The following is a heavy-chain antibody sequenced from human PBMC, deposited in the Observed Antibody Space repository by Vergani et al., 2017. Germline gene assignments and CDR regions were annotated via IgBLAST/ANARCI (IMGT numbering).Heavy chain of an antibody. V-gene: IGHV1-3*01. D-gene: IGHD6-13*01. J-gene: IGHJ4*02. CDR1: GYTFTSYA. CDR3: AREYYRGIAAAGTLGY. CDR2: INAGNGNT. Sequence: QVQLVQSGAEVKKPGASVKVSCKASGYTFTSYAMHWVRQAPGQRLEWMGWINAGNGNTKYSQKFQGRVTITRDTSASTAYMELSSLRSEDTAVYYCAREYYRGIAAAGTLGYWGQGTLVTVSS.